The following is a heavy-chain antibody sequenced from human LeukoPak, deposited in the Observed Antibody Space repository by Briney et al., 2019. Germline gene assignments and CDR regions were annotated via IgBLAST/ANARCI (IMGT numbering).Heavy chain of an antibody. J-gene: IGHJ4*02. CDR1: GFTFSDFA. CDR2: IRSKANNSAT. Sequence: GGSLRLSCAASGFTFSDFAMHWVRQAPGKGLEWVGRIRSKANNSATAYAASVKGRFNISRDDSKNTAYLQMNSPKTEDTAVYHCITRCQLAGNYYEYWGQGTLVTVSS. CDR3: ITRCQLAGNYYEY. D-gene: IGHD4/OR15-4a*01. V-gene: IGHV3-73*01.